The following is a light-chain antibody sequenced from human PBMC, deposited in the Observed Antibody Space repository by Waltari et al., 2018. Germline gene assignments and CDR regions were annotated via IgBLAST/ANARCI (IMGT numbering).Light chain of an antibody. CDR3: QKYGSLPAT. Sequence: EIVLTQSPGTLSLSPGERATLSCRASQSVSRTLAWYQQKPGQAPRLLFYDASRRATGIPDRFGGSGSWTDFSLTVSRLEPEDFAVYYCQKYGSLPATFGQGTKVEIK. J-gene: IGKJ1*01. V-gene: IGKV3-20*01. CDR1: QSVSRT. CDR2: DAS.